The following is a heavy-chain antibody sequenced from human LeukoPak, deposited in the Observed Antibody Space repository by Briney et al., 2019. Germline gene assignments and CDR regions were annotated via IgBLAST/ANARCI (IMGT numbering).Heavy chain of an antibody. D-gene: IGHD6-6*01. CDR1: GFTFSVSA. CDR3: TYASSSGVVY. V-gene: IGHV3-73*01. J-gene: IGHJ4*02. Sequence: GGSLRLSCAASGFTFSVSAMYWVRQASGKGLEWIGRIRNKANNYATAYAASVKGRFTISREDSKNTAYLQMNSLKTEDTAVYYCTYASSSGVVYWGQGTLVTVSS. CDR2: IRNKANNYAT.